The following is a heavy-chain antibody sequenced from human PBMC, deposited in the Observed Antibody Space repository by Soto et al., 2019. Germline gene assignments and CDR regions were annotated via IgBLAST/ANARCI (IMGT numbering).Heavy chain of an antibody. CDR1: GFTFSNAW. D-gene: IGHD3-3*01. Sequence: PGGSLRLSCAASGFTFSNAWMSWVRQAPGKGLEWVGRIKSKTDGGTTDYAAPVKGRFTISRDDSKNTLYLQMNSLKTEDTAVYYCTQYYDFWSGYPDPFDYWGQGTLVTVSS. CDR3: TQYYDFWSGYPDPFDY. CDR2: IKSKTDGGTT. J-gene: IGHJ4*02. V-gene: IGHV3-15*01.